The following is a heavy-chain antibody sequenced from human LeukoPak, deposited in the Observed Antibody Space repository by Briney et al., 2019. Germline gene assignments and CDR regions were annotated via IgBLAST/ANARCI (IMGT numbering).Heavy chain of an antibody. CDR3: AKVTPAFGDIVVVPAAMSY. Sequence: GGSLRLSCAASGFTFSSNYMSWVRQAPGKGLEWVANIKQDSSATAYVDSVKGRFTISRDNAKNSLYLQMNSLRAEDTAVYYCAKVTPAFGDIVVVPAAMSYWGQGTLVTVSS. D-gene: IGHD2-2*01. CDR2: IKQDSSAT. CDR1: GFTFSSNY. J-gene: IGHJ4*02. V-gene: IGHV3-7*01.